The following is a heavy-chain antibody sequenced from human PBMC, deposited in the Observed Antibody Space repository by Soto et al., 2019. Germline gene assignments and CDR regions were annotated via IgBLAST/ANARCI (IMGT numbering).Heavy chain of an antibody. CDR1: GFTFSSYW. D-gene: IGHD2-8*01. V-gene: IGHV3-7*04. Sequence: EVQVVESGGGLVQPGGSLRLSCAVSGFTFSSYWMSWVRQAPGKGLEWVANIKEDGSEKNYLDSVKGRITISRDNAKNSLYRQMNRLRAEDTAVYYCARVTKQLIRFVYYYAMDVWGQGTTVSVSS. CDR3: ARVTKQLIRFVYYYAMDV. J-gene: IGHJ6*02. CDR2: IKEDGSEK.